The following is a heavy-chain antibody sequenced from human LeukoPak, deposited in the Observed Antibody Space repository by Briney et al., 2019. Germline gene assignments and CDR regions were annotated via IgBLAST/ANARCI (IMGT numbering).Heavy chain of an antibody. Sequence: PSETLSLTCTVSGDSINSGAYGWSWIRQPPGKGLEWIGDINHSGISSYSPSLKSRVTISVDSSKNHFSLRLTSVTAADTAVYFCARDLRGCDSATCYRWFDPWGQGTLVIVSS. CDR3: ARDLRGCDSATCYRWFDP. D-gene: IGHD2-2*01. J-gene: IGHJ5*02. CDR2: INHSGIS. CDR1: GDSINSGAYG. V-gene: IGHV4-30-2*01.